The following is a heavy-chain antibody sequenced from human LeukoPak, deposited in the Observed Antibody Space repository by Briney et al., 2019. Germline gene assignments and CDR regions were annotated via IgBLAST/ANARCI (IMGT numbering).Heavy chain of an antibody. CDR1: GYTFTSYD. V-gene: IGHV1-2*02. CDR2: MNPNSGGT. J-gene: IGHJ6*03. Sequence: ASVKVSCKASGYTFTSYDINWVRQATGQGLEWMGWMNPNSGGTNYAQKFQGRVTMTRDTSISTAYMELSRLRSDDTAVYYCAREDSTVTSDYYYYYMDVWGKGTTVTISS. D-gene: IGHD4-17*01. CDR3: AREDSTVTSDYYYYYMDV.